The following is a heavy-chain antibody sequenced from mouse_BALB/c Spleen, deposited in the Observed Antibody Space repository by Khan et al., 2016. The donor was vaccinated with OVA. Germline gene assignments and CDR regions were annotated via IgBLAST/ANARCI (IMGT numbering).Heavy chain of an antibody. CDR2: VNPNNGDS. CDR1: GYSFTLYY. J-gene: IGHJ3*01. V-gene: IGHV1-34*01. CDR3: ARGSDFFAS. Sequence: VQLQQSGPDLVKPGASVRISCKASGYSFTLYYLRWVKQSHGQSLEWIGRVNPNNGDSAYNQKFKDRATLTVDKSSNTAYMDFRSLTSADSAVYNCARGSDFFASWGQGTLVTVSA.